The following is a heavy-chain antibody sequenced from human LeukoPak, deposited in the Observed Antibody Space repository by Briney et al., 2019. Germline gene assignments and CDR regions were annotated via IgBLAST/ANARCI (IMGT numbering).Heavy chain of an antibody. D-gene: IGHD3-22*01. CDR3: ARDQGYYYDSTGYVFDS. Sequence: ASVKVSCKASDYTFTSYGISWVRQAPGQGLEWMAWINVYNGKTYYAQNFQGRVTVTTDTSTSTAYMELGNLRSDDTAVYYCARDQGYYYDSTGYVFDSWGQGTLVTVSS. CDR1: DYTFTSYG. CDR2: INVYNGKT. J-gene: IGHJ4*02. V-gene: IGHV1-18*01.